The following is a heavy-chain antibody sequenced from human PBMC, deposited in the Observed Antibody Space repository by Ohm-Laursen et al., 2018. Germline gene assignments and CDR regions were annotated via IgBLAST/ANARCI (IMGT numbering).Heavy chain of an antibody. CDR3: AKVRLGGYVPFDY. Sequence: GSLRLSCAASGFIFSNFWMHWVRQGPGQGLVWVSRIHDDGTAATYADSVKGRFTISRDNARNTLYLQMNSLRAEDTAEYYCAKVRLGGYVPFDYWGHGTLVTVSS. D-gene: IGHD3-22*01. V-gene: IGHV3-74*01. CDR2: IHDDGTAA. CDR1: GFIFSNFW. J-gene: IGHJ4*01.